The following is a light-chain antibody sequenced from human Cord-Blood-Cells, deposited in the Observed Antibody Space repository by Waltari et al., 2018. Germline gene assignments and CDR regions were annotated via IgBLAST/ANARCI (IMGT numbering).Light chain of an antibody. Sequence: EIVLTQSPATLSLSLGERATLSCRASQSVSSYLAWYQQKPGQAPRLLIYDASNRATGIPARFSGSGSGTDFTLTISSLGPEDFAVYYCQQRSNWPWTFGQGTKVEIK. CDR2: DAS. CDR3: QQRSNWPWT. CDR1: QSVSSY. V-gene: IGKV3-11*01. J-gene: IGKJ1*01.